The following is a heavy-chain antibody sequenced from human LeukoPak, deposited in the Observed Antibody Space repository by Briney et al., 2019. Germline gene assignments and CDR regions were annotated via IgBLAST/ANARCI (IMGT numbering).Heavy chain of an antibody. CDR1: GFTFSSYA. J-gene: IGHJ4*02. Sequence: PGGSLRLSCAASGFTFSSYAMHWVRQAPGKGLEWVAVISYDGSNKYYADSVKGRFTISRDNSKNTLYLQMNSLRAEDTAVYYCARDPGDGFTFDYWGQGTLVTVSS. V-gene: IGHV3-30-3*01. D-gene: IGHD5-24*01. CDR3: ARDPGDGFTFDY. CDR2: ISYDGSNK.